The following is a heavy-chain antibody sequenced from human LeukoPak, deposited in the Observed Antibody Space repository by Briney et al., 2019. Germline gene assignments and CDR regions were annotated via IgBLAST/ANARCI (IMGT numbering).Heavy chain of an antibody. Sequence: GGSLRLSCAASGFTFRSYAMSWVRQAPGKGLEWVSGITGSGGATYYADSVKGRFTISRDNSKNTLYLQMNSLRAEDTAVYYCARELAGIAVAGSFGYWGQGTLVTVSS. V-gene: IGHV3-23*01. D-gene: IGHD6-19*01. CDR2: ITGSGGAT. CDR3: ARELAGIAVAGSFGY. J-gene: IGHJ4*02. CDR1: GFTFRSYA.